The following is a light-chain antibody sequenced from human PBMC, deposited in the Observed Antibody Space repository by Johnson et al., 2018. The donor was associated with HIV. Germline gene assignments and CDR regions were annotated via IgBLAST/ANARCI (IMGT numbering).Light chain of an antibody. CDR1: SSNIGNNY. Sequence: QSVLTQPPSVSAAPGQKVTISCSGSSSNIGNNYVSWYQQLPGTAPKLLIYENNKRPSGIPDRFSDSKSGTSATLGITGLQTGDAADYYCATWDTSLSAGGFFGTGTKVTVL. V-gene: IGLV1-51*02. CDR2: ENN. J-gene: IGLJ1*01. CDR3: ATWDTSLSAGGF.